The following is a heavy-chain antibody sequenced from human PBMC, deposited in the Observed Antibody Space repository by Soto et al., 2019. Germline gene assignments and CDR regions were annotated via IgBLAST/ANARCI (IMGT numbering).Heavy chain of an antibody. CDR2: ISGSGGST. V-gene: IGHV3-23*01. J-gene: IGHJ4*02. D-gene: IGHD6-19*01. CDR3: AKDVRWLVPYFDY. CDR1: GFTFSSYA. Sequence: GGSLRLSCAASGFTFSSYAMSWVRQSPGKGLEWVSAISGSGGSTYYADSVRGRFTISRDNSKNTLYLQMNSLRAEDTAVYYCAKDVRWLVPYFDYWGQGTLVTVSS.